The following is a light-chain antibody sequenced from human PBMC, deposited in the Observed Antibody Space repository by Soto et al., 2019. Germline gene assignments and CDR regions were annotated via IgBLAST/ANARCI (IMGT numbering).Light chain of an antibody. CDR3: SSYRSGNTRV. CDR1: SSDVGGYNY. J-gene: IGLJ1*01. Sequence: QSALTQPASVSGSPGQSITISCTGTSSDVGGYNYVSWYQHHPGKAPKLMIYDVSDRPSGVSNRFSGSKSGNTASLTISGLQAEDEADYYCSSYRSGNTRVFGTGTKVTVL. V-gene: IGLV2-14*03. CDR2: DVS.